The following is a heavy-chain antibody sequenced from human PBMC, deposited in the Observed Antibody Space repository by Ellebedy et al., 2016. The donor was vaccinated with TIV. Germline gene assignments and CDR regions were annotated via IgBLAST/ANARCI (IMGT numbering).Heavy chain of an antibody. J-gene: IGHJ4*02. V-gene: IGHV3-49*03. D-gene: IGHD7-27*01. CDR1: GFTFGDYA. Sequence: GESLKISCTASGFTFGDYAMSWFRQAPGKGLEWVGFIRSKAYGGTTEYAASVKGRFTISRDDSKSIAYLQMNSLKTEDTAVYYCTRDDGNWGLGRDYWGQGTLVTVSS. CDR2: IRSKAYGGTT. CDR3: TRDDGNWGLGRDY.